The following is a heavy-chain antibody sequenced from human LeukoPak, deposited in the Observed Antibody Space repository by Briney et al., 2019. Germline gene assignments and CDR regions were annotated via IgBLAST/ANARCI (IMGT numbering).Heavy chain of an antibody. CDR1: GFTFSSYA. J-gene: IGHJ3*02. Sequence: GRSLRLSCAASGFTFSSYAMHWVRQAPGKGLEWVAVISYDGSNKYYADSVKGRFTISRDNSKNTLYLQMNSLRAEDTAVYYCARDLVPYCGGDCYSGAFDIWGQGTMVTVSS. CDR3: ARDLVPYCGGDCYSGAFDI. D-gene: IGHD2-21*02. CDR2: ISYDGSNK. V-gene: IGHV3-30*04.